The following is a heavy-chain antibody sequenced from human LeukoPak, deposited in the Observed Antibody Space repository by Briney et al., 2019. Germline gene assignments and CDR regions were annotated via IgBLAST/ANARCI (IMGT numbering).Heavy chain of an antibody. CDR2: MIPIFGTA. CDR3: ARAGIAAPLGGFDP. CDR1: GGTFSSYA. D-gene: IGHD6-6*01. J-gene: IGHJ5*02. V-gene: IGHV1-69*13. Sequence: SVKVSCKASGGTFSSYAISWVRQAPGQGLEWMGGMIPIFGTANHAQKFQGRVTITADESTSTAYMELSSLRSEDTAVYYCARAGIAAPLGGFDPWGQGTLVTVSS.